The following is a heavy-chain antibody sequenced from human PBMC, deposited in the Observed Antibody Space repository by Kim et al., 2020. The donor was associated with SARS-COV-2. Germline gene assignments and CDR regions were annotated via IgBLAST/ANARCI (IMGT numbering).Heavy chain of an antibody. CDR1: GGTFSSYA. V-gene: IGHV1-69*13. D-gene: IGHD4-17*01. CDR2: IIPIFGTA. CDR3: AREGPVYGGFDY. Sequence: SVKVSCKASGGTFSSYAISWVRQAPGQGLEWMGGIIPIFGTANYAQKFQGRVTITADESTSTAYMELSSLRSEDTAVYYCAREGPVYGGFDYWGQGTLVTVSS. J-gene: IGHJ4*02.